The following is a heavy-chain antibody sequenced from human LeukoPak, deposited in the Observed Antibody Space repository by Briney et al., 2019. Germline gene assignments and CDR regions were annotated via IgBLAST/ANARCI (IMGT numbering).Heavy chain of an antibody. D-gene: IGHD1-26*01. CDR2: INPNSGGT. CDR1: GYTFTGYY. CDR3: ARALDGNSGSYSPFDY. J-gene: IGHJ4*02. V-gene: IGHV1-2*02. Sequence: GASVKVSCKASGYTFTGYYMHWVRQAPGQGLEWMGWINPNSGGTNYAQKFQGRVTMTRDTSISTAYMELSRLRSDDTAVYYCARALDGNSGSYSPFDYWGQGTLVTVSS.